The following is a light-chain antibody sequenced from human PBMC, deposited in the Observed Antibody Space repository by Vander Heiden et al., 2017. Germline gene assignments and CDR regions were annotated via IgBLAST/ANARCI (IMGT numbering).Light chain of an antibody. CDR2: GAS. Sequence: EIVLTQSPGTLSLSPGERATLSCRASQSVSSSYLAWYQQKPGQAPRLLIYGASSRATGIPDRFSGSASGTDFTLSIRRLDPEDFTVYYCQRYGTSRWTFGQGTKLEIK. J-gene: IGKJ1*01. CDR3: QRYGTSRWT. V-gene: IGKV3-20*01. CDR1: QSVSSSY.